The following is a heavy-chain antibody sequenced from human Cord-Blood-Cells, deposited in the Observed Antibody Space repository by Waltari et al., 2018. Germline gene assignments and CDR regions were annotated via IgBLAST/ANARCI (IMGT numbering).Heavy chain of an antibody. CDR1: GGSFSGYY. D-gene: IGHD2-2*01. CDR2: INHSGST. Sequence: QVQLQQWGAGLLKPSETLSLTCAVYGGSFSGYYWSWIRQPPGKGLEWIGEINHSGSTNYNPSLKSRVTISVDTSKNQFSLKLGSVTAADTAVYYCASGRGYCSSTSCYWYYYGMDVWGQGTTVTVSS. J-gene: IGHJ6*02. V-gene: IGHV4-34*01. CDR3: ASGRGYCSSTSCYWYYYGMDV.